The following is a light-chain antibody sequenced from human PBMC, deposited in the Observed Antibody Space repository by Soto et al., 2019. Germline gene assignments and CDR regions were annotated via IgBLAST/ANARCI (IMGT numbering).Light chain of an antibody. J-gene: IGKJ5*01. CDR3: QQRSNWPRIT. CDR2: DAS. V-gene: IGKV3-11*01. Sequence: EVVLTQSPDTLSLSPGDRATLSCRARQSVSTYLAWYQQKPGQAPRLPIYDASNRATGIPARFSGSGSGTDFTLTISSLEPEDFALYYCQQRSNWPRITFGQGTRLEI. CDR1: QSVSTY.